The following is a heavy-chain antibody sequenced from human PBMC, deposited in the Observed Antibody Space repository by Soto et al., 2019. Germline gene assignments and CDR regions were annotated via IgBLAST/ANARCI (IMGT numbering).Heavy chain of an antibody. CDR1: GGSFSGYY. CDR3: ASSHSSSADY. CDR2: INHSGST. D-gene: IGHD6-13*01. V-gene: IGHV4-34*01. Sequence: PSETLSLTCAVYGGSFSGYYWSWIRQPPGKGLEWIGEINHSGSTNYNPSLKSRVTISVDTSKNQFSLKLSSVTAADTAVYYCASSHSSSADYWGQGTLVT. J-gene: IGHJ4*02.